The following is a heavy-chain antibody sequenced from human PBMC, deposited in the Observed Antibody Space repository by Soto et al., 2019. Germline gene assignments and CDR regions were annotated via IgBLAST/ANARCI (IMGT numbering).Heavy chain of an antibody. D-gene: IGHD5-18*01. Sequence: QVQLVQSGAEVKKPGASVKVSCKASGYTFTGYYMHWVRQAPGQGLEWMGWINPNSGGTNYAQKFQGRVTMTRDTSISTAYMEVSRLRTDDTAVYYCAREGRNSYGYPPWFDPWGQGTLVTVSS. V-gene: IGHV1-2*02. CDR1: GYTFTGYY. CDR2: INPNSGGT. CDR3: AREGRNSYGYPPWFDP. J-gene: IGHJ5*02.